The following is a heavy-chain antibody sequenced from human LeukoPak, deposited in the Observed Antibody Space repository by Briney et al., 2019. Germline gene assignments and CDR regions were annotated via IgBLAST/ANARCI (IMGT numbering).Heavy chain of an antibody. CDR3: ARDRPRGYTFGGVQGPHNTFDP. Sequence: SETLSLTCTVSGYSISSGYYWGWIRQPPGKGLEWIGSIYHSGSTYYNPSLKSRVTISVDTSKNQFSLKLSSVTAADTAVYYCARDRPRGYTFGGVQGPHNTFDPWGQGTLVTVSS. V-gene: IGHV4-38-2*02. J-gene: IGHJ5*02. CDR1: GYSISSGYY. D-gene: IGHD3-16*01. CDR2: IYHSGST.